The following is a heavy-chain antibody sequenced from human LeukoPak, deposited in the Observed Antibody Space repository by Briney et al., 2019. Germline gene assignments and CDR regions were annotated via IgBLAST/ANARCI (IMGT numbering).Heavy chain of an antibody. CDR2: INHSGST. J-gene: IGHJ4*02. CDR1: GGSFSGYY. CDR3: ARGGIASTFGGVIVPLDY. D-gene: IGHD3-16*02. Sequence: SETLSLTCAVYGGSFSGYYWSWIRQPPGKGLEWIGEINHSGSTSYNPSLKSRVTISVDTSKNQFSLKLSSVTAADTAVYYCARGGIASTFGGVIVPLDYWGQGTLVTVSS. V-gene: IGHV4-34*01.